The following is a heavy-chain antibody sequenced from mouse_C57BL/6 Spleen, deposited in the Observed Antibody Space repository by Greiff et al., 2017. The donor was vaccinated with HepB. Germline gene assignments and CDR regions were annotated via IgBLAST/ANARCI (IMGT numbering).Heavy chain of an antibody. V-gene: IGHV1-26*01. CDR3: ARRGLRG. Sequence: VQLQQSGPELVKPGASVKISCKASGYTFTDYYMNWVKQSHGKSLEWIGDINPNNGGTSYNQKFKGKATLTVDKSSSTAYMELRSLTSEDSAVYYCARRGLRGWGQGTSVTVSS. J-gene: IGHJ4*01. CDR2: INPNNGGT. CDR1: GYTFTDYY.